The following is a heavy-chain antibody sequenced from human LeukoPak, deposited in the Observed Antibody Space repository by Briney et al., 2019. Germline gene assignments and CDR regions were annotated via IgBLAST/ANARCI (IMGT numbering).Heavy chain of an antibody. J-gene: IGHJ4*02. Sequence: GSLRLSCAASGFTVSSNYMSWVRQAPGKGLEWVSVIYSGGSTYYADSVKGRFAISRDNSKNTLYLQMNSLRAEDTAVYFCARDNGGWGYFDYWGQGTLVTVSS. CDR1: GFTVSSNY. V-gene: IGHV3-66*01. D-gene: IGHD3-16*01. CDR2: IYSGGST. CDR3: ARDNGGWGYFDY.